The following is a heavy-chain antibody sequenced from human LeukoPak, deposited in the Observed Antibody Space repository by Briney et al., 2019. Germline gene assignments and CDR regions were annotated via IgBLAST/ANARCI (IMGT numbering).Heavy chain of an antibody. CDR2: TYYSGST. D-gene: IGHD3-10*01. J-gene: IGHJ5*02. V-gene: IGHV4-59*01. CDR3: ARGLGFGANWFDP. Sequence: KELKGIGDTYYSGSTNYNPSLKNRVTISVDTSKNQFSLELRLVTAADTAVYYCARGLGFGANWFDPWGQGTLVTVSS.